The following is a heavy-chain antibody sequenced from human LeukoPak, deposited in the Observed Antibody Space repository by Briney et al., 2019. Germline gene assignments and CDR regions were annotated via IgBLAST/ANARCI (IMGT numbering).Heavy chain of an antibody. D-gene: IGHD4-17*01. CDR2: IYYSGST. Sequence: PSQTLSLTCAVSGGSISSGGYSWSWIRQPPGKRLEWIGYIYYSGSTYYNPSLTGRITISVDTSKNQFSLKLTSVTAADTAVYYCVRESGDLDHYYYYMDVWGKGTTVTVSS. CDR3: VRESGDLDHYYYYMDV. V-gene: IGHV4-30-4*07. J-gene: IGHJ6*03. CDR1: GGSISSGGYS.